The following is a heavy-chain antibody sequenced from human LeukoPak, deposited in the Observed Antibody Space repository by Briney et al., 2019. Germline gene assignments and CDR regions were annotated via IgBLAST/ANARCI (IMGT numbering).Heavy chain of an antibody. CDR1: GGSTSSNPYY. J-gene: IGHJ3*02. V-gene: IGHV4-39*02. CDR3: ARDEHGFDI. CDR2: IHYSGRT. Sequence: SETLSPTCNVSGGSTSSNPYYWAWIRQPPGKGLEWIGSIHYSGRTYNNASLKSRVTISVDTSKNQFSLKLSSVTAADTSVYYCARDEHGFDIWGQGTMVTVSS.